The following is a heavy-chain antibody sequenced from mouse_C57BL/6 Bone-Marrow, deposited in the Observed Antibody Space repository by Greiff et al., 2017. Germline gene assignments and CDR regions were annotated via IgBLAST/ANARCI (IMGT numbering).Heavy chain of an antibody. V-gene: IGHV5-15*01. J-gene: IGHJ1*03. CDR2: ISNLAYSI. CDR3: ARPAGYWYFDV. Sequence: EVKLLESGGGLVQPGGSLKLSCAASGFTFSDYGMAWVRQAPRKGPEWVAFISNLAYSIYYADTVTGRFTISRENAKNTLYLERSSLRSEDTAMYYCARPAGYWYFDVWCTGTTVTVSS. D-gene: IGHD1-2*01. CDR1: GFTFSDYG.